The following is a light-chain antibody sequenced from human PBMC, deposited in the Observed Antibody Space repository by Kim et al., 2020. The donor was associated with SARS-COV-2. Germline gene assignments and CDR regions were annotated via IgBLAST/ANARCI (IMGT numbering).Light chain of an antibody. J-gene: IGKJ3*01. Sequence: VRRASLPCRASERVTRSLACYNQKPGQAPRLLIYGASTRATGIPDRFTGSGSGTEFTLTISSLQSEDFGIYYCQQYENWPPFTFGPGTKLDIK. CDR1: ERVTRS. CDR3: QQYENWPPFT. CDR2: GAS. V-gene: IGKV3-15*01.